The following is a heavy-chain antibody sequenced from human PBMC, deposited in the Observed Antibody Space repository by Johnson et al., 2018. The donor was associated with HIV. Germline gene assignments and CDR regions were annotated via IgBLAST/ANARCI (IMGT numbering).Heavy chain of an antibody. Sequence: VQLVESGGGVVRPGGSLRLSCGVSGFTFDDYTMHWVRQLPGKGLDWVSLISWDGSYTKYGDSVKGRFTISRDNRKNSLYLQLNSLRTEDTALYYCAKDISGTWGVAVDIRGQGTMVTVSS. D-gene: IGHD1-20*01. CDR2: ISWDGSYT. J-gene: IGHJ3*02. CDR3: AKDISGTWGVAVDI. V-gene: IGHV3-43*01. CDR1: GFTFDDYT.